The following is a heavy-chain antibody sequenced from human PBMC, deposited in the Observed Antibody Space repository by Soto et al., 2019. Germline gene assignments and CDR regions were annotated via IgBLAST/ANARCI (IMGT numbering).Heavy chain of an antibody. CDR3: ARDQILEAARSYYGMDV. D-gene: IGHD6-6*01. Sequence: EMQLVESGGGLVKPGGSLRLSCAASGFTFSSYSMNWVRQAPGKGLEWVSSISSSSSYIYYADSVKGRFTISRDNAKNSLYLQMNSLRAEDTAVYYCARDQILEAARSYYGMDVWGQGTTVTVSS. CDR2: ISSSSSYI. J-gene: IGHJ6*02. V-gene: IGHV3-21*01. CDR1: GFTFSSYS.